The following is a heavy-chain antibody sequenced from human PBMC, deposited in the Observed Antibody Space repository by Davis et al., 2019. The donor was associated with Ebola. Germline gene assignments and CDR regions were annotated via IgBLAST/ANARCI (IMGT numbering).Heavy chain of an antibody. CDR1: GFTFSSYA. D-gene: IGHD2-15*01. CDR2: ISGSGGST. J-gene: IGHJ4*02. Sequence: GESLKISCAASGFTFSSYAMSWVRQAPGKGLEWVSAISGSGGSTYYADSVKGRFTISRDNSKNTLYLQMNSLRAEDTAVYYCAKTGGYCSGGSCYHRFGYLEVDYWGQGTLVTVSS. V-gene: IGHV3-23*01. CDR3: AKTGGYCSGGSCYHRFGYLEVDY.